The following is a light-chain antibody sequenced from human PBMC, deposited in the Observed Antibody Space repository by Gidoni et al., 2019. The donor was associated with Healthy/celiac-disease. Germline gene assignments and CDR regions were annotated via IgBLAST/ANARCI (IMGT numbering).Light chain of an antibody. J-gene: IGLJ3*02. Sequence: QSALTQPRPVSGFPGTSVTISCTGTSSDVGGYNYVSWYPQHPGKAPKLMIYDVSKRPSGVPDRFSGSKSGNTASLTISGLQAEDEADYYCCSYAGSYTPNWVFGGGTKLTVL. V-gene: IGLV2-11*01. CDR3: CSYAGSYTPNWV. CDR1: SSDVGGYNY. CDR2: DVS.